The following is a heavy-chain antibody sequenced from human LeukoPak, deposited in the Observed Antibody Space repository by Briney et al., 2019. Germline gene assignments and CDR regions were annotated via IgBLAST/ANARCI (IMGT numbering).Heavy chain of an antibody. CDR2: ISAYNGNT. Sequence: ASVKVSCKASGYTFTSYGISWVRQAPGQGLEWMGWISAYNGNTNYAQKLQGRVTMTTDTSTSTAYMELRSLRSDDTAVYYCARVNMVRGVIIDYYYYYGMDVWGQGTTVTVSS. V-gene: IGHV1-18*01. D-gene: IGHD3-10*01. CDR1: GYTFTSYG. CDR3: ARVNMVRGVIIDYYYYYGMDV. J-gene: IGHJ6*02.